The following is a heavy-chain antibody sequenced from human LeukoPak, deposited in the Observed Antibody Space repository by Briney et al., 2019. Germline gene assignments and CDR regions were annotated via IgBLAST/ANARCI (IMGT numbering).Heavy chain of an antibody. Sequence: PGGSLRLSCAASGFTFSSYAMSWVRQAPGKGLEWVSAISGSGGSTYYADSVKGRFTISRDNSKNTLYLQMNSLRAEDTAVYYCAKAHDSSGYSHLTLFDYWGQGTLVTVSS. J-gene: IGHJ4*02. CDR3: AKAHDSSGYSHLTLFDY. V-gene: IGHV3-23*01. CDR1: GFTFSSYA. CDR2: ISGSGGST. D-gene: IGHD3-22*01.